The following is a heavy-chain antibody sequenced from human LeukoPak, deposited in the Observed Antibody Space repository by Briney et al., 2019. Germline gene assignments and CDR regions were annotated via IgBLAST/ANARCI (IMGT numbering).Heavy chain of an antibody. CDR1: GDSISSYY. Sequence: PSETLSLTCTVSGDSISSYYWSWIRQPPGKGLEWIGYIYYSGSTNYNPSLKSRVTISVDRSKNQFSLKLSSVAAADTAVYYCARSYDTNFDYWGQGTLVTVSS. J-gene: IGHJ4*02. D-gene: IGHD3-3*01. CDR2: IYYSGST. CDR3: ARSYDTNFDY. V-gene: IGHV4-59*01.